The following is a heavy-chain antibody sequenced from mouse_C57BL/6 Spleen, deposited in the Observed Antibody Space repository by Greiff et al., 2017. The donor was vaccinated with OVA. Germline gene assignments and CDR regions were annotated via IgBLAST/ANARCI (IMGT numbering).Heavy chain of an antibody. CDR2: INPSNGGT. D-gene: IGHD2-3*01. CDR3: ARWLLRDYAMDY. CDR1: GYTFTSYW. V-gene: IGHV1-53*01. Sequence: QVQLQQPGTELVKPGASVKLSCKASGYTFTSYWMHWVKQRPGPGLEWIGNINPSNGGTNYNAKFKSKATLTVDKSSSTAYMQHSSLTSEDSAVYYCARWLLRDYAMDYWGQGTSVTVSS. J-gene: IGHJ4*01.